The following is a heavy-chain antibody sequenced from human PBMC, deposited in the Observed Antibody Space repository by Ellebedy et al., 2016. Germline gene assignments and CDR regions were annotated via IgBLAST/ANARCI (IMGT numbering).Heavy chain of an antibody. J-gene: IGHJ4*02. D-gene: IGHD6-6*01. CDR2: ISSNGGST. CDR1: GFTFSSYA. CDR3: VKDLDGEQLVHFDY. V-gene: IGHV3-64D*06. Sequence: GESLKISCSASGFTFSSYAMHWVRQTPGKGLEYVSAISSNGGSTYYADSVKGRFTISRDNSKNTLYLQMSSLRAEDTAVYYCVKDLDGEQLVHFDYWGQGTLVTVSS.